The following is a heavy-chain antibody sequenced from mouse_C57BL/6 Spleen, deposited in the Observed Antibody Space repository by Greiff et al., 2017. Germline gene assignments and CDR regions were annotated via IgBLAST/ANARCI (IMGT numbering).Heavy chain of an antibody. CDR1: GYTFTSYW. Sequence: QVQLQQPGAELVKPGASVKMSCKASGYTFTSYWITWVKQRPGRGLEWIGDIYPGSGSTNYNEKFKNKATLTVDTSSSTAYMQLSSLTSEDSAVYDCAKGDYYGSSYLYAMDYWGQGTSVTVSS. CDR2: IYPGSGST. J-gene: IGHJ4*01. CDR3: AKGDYYGSSYLYAMDY. V-gene: IGHV1-55*01. D-gene: IGHD1-1*01.